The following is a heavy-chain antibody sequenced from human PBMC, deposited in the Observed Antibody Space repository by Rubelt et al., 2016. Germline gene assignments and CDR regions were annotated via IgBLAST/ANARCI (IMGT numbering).Heavy chain of an antibody. J-gene: IGHJ3*02. D-gene: IGHD3-3*01. CDR2: IDPNSGAT. Sequence: QVQLVQSGAEVKKPGASVKVSCKASGYTFTSYGISWVRQAPGQGLEWMGRIDPNSGATNSTQIFPGRVTMTRDTSVRTAYMALGIRTPGDTSVYFCAKVRRPGMVASSTFDIWGQGTMVTVSS. CDR1: GYTFTSYG. V-gene: IGHV1-2*06. CDR3: AKVRRPGMVASSTFDI.